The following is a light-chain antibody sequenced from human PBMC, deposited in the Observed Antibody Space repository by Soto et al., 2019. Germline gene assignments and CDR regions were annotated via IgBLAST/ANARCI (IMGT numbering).Light chain of an antibody. CDR2: DNN. J-gene: IGLJ2*01. V-gene: IGLV1-51*01. Sequence: QSLLTQPPSVSAAPGQTVTISCSGSRSNIGNNYVSWYQQLPGTAPKVLIYDNNKRPSGVPDRFSGSKSGTSATLGITGLQPGDEADYYCATWDDSSISGDVVFGGGTKLTVL. CDR3: ATWDDSSISGDVV. CDR1: RSNIGNNY.